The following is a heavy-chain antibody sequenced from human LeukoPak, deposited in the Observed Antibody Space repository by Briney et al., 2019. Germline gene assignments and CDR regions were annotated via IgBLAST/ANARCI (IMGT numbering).Heavy chain of an antibody. CDR2: ISSSGSTI. V-gene: IGHV3-48*03. CDR3: AREGYGDPDY. J-gene: IGHJ4*02. Sequence: PGGSLRLSCAASGFTFSSYEMNWVRQAPGKGLEWVSYISSSGSTIYYADSVKGRFTISRHNAKNSLYLQMNSLRAEDTAVYYCAREGYGDPDYWGQGTLVTVSS. CDR1: GFTFSSYE. D-gene: IGHD4-17*01.